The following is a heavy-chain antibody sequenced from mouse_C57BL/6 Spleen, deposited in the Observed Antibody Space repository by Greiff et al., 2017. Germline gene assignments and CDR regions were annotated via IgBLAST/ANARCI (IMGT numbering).Heavy chain of an antibody. V-gene: IGHV1-69*01. CDR2: IDPSDSYT. CDR1: GYTFTSYW. D-gene: IGHD2-2*01. CDR3: ARGRGLRRKGDYAMDY. J-gene: IGHJ4*01. Sequence: VQLQQPGAELVMPGASVKLSCKASGYTFTSYWMHWVKQRPGQGLEWIGEIDPSDSYTYYNQKFKGKSTLTVDKSSSTAYMQLSSLTSEDSAVYDGARGRGLRRKGDYAMDYWGQGTTVTASS.